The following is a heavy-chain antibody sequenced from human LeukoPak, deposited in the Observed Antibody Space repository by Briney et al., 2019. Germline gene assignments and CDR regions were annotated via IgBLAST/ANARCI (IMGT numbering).Heavy chain of an antibody. Sequence: GGSLRLSCAASGFSFSNYRMTWVRQAPGKGLEWVSGISDSGGRTYYANSVKGRFTISRDNSKNTLYLQMNSLRAEDTAVYYCATPYGSGTSLIDYWGQGTLVTVSS. CDR1: GFSFSNYR. CDR3: ATPYGSGTSLIDY. CDR2: ISDSGGRT. V-gene: IGHV3-23*01. D-gene: IGHD3-10*01. J-gene: IGHJ4*02.